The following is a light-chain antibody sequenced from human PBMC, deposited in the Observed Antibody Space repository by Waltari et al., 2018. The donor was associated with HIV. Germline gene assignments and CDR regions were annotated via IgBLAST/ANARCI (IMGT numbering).Light chain of an antibody. CDR2: EVS. CDR3: SSYASGNNF. CDR1: SSDVGGYNH. Sequence: QSALTQPPSASGSPGQSVTISCTGTSSDVGGYNHVSWYQQHPGKAPKLIIYEVSNRASWVPVRFSDSETSTTASLTVPELQDEDEDDYCCSSYASGNNFVGGGTKLTVL. V-gene: IGLV2-8*01. J-gene: IGLJ2*01.